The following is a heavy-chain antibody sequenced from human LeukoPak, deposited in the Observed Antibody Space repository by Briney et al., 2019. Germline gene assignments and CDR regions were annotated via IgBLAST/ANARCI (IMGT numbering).Heavy chain of an antibody. Sequence: PGGSLRLSCAASGFTFSSYAMSWVRQAPGKGLEWVSAISGSGGSTYYADSVKGRFTISRDNSKNTLYLQMNSLRAEDTAVYYCARHYDSSGYPMIRMDVWGQGTTVTVSS. CDR2: ISGSGGST. CDR3: ARHYDSSGYPMIRMDV. CDR1: GFTFSSYA. D-gene: IGHD3-22*01. J-gene: IGHJ6*02. V-gene: IGHV3-23*01.